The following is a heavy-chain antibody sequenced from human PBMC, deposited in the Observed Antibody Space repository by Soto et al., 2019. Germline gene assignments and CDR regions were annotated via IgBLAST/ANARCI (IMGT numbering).Heavy chain of an antibody. CDR2: ISAYNGNT. Sequence: GASVKVSCKASGYTFTSYGSSWVRQAPGQGLEWMGWISAYNGNTNYAQKLQGRVTMTTDTSTSTAYMELRSLRPDDTAVYYCERVDGSGCYTPREGMDVWVQWTTVTVCS. CDR3: ERVDGSGCYTPREGMDV. V-gene: IGHV1-18*04. J-gene: IGHJ6*02. D-gene: IGHD3-3*01. CDR1: GYTFTSYG.